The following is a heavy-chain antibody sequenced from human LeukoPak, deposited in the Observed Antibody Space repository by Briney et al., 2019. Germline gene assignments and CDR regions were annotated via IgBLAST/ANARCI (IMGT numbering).Heavy chain of an antibody. D-gene: IGHD1-26*01. Sequence: SETLSLTCAVYGGSFSGYYWSWIRQPPGKGLEWIGEINHSGSTNYNPSLKSRVTISVDTSKNQFSLKLSSVTAADTAAYYCARGPERTFPVWWPHWGQGTLVTVSS. V-gene: IGHV4-34*01. J-gene: IGHJ4*02. CDR2: INHSGST. CDR3: ARGPERTFPVWWPH. CDR1: GGSFSGYY.